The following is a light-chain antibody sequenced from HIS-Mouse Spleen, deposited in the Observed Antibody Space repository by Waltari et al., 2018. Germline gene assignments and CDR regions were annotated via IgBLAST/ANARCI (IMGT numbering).Light chain of an antibody. V-gene: IGLV2-8*01. CDR2: GVS. J-gene: IGLJ1*01. CDR1: SSDVGGHNH. Sequence: QSPLTPPPSASGSPGQPVTISCPGTSSDVGGHNHFSRYQQHPGNAPKLMIYGVSKRPSGVPDRFSGSKSGNTASLTVSGIQAEDEADYYCSSYAGSNNYVFGTGTKVTVL. CDR3: SSYAGSNNYV.